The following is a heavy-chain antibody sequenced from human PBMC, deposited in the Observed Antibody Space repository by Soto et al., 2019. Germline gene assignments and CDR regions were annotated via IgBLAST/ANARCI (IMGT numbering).Heavy chain of an antibody. CDR3: ARVDGCSGGSCWSYYYYGMDV. CDR1: GGTFSSYA. J-gene: IGHJ6*02. V-gene: IGHV1-69*13. D-gene: IGHD2-15*01. Sequence: SVKVSCKASGGTFSSYAISWVRQAPGQGLEWMGGIIPIFGTANYAQKLQGRVTITADESTSTAYMEMSSLRSEDTAVYYYARVDGCSGGSCWSYYYYGMDVWGQGTTVTVSS. CDR2: IIPIFGTA.